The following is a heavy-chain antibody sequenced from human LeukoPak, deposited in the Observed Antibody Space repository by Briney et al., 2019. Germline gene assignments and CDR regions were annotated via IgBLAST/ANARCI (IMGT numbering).Heavy chain of an antibody. D-gene: IGHD5-12*01. CDR3: ARRAGYSGPRVYFDY. CDR2: IYYSGST. J-gene: IGHJ4*02. Sequence: SETLSLTCTVSGGSISSYYWSWIRQPPGKGLEWIGYIYYSGSTNYNPSLESRVTISVDTSKNQFSLKLSSVTAADTAVYYCARRAGYSGPRVYFDYWGQGTLVTVSS. CDR1: GGSISSYY. V-gene: IGHV4-59*08.